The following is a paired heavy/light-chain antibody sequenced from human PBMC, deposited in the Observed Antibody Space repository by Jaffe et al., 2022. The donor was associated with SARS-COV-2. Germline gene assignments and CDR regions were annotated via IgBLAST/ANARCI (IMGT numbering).Heavy chain of an antibody. CDR1: GFSLSNAKMG. D-gene: IGHD5-18*01. J-gene: IGHJ6*02. CDR2: IFSNDET. CDR3: ARSNYSYGDVHFYGLDV. Sequence: QVTLKESGPVLVKPTETLTLTCAVSGFSLSNAKMGVSWIRQPPGKALEWLAHIFSNDETSYSSSLNSRLTISKDTSKSQVVLTMTNMDPVDTATYFCARSNYSYGDVHFYGLDVWGQGTTVIVSS. V-gene: IGHV2-26*01.
Light chain of an antibody. V-gene: IGKV1-9*01. Sequence: DIQLTQSPSFLSASVGDRVTITCRASQGISSHLVWYQQIPGKAPKLLIYAASTLQTGVPSRFSGSGSGTEFTLTISSLQPEDFATYYCQQLNSNPRGLTFGGGTKVEI. J-gene: IGKJ4*01. CDR3: QQLNSNPRGLT. CDR2: AAS. CDR1: QGISSH.